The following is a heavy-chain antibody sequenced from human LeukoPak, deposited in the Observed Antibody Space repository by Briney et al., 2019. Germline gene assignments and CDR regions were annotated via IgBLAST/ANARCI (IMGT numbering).Heavy chain of an antibody. V-gene: IGHV3-7*01. CDR2: IKQDGSEK. Sequence: GGSLRLSCAASGFTFSNFWMTWVRQAPGKGLEWVANIKQDGSEKNYVDSVKGRFTISRDNAKSSLFLQMSDLRAEDTAVYYCAKGGRGNGEVYWGQGTLVTVSS. J-gene: IGHJ4*02. CDR1: GFTFSNFW. D-gene: IGHD2-8*01. CDR3: AKGGRGNGEVY.